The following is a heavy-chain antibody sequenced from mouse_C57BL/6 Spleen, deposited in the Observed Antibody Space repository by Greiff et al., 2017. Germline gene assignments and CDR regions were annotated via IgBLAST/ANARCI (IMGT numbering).Heavy chain of an antibody. Sequence: PGASVKMSCKASGYTFTSYWITWVKQRPGQGLEWIGDIYPGSGSTNYNEKFKSKATLTVDTSSSTAYMQLSSLTSEDSAVYYCARGDYYGSSFFDYWGQGTTLTVSS. CDR2: IYPGSGST. CDR1: GYTFTSYW. V-gene: IGHV1-55*01. CDR3: ARGDYYGSSFFDY. D-gene: IGHD1-1*01. J-gene: IGHJ2*01.